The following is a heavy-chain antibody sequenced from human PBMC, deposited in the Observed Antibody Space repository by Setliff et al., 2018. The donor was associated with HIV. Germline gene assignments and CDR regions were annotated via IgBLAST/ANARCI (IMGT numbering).Heavy chain of an antibody. Sequence: SETLSLTCTVSGGSISSSSYYWGWTRQPPGKWLEWIGSIYYSGSTYYNPSLKSRVTISVDTSKNQFSLNLSSVTAADTAVYYCARGDILTGPERYWGQGTLVTVTS. D-gene: IGHD3-9*01. V-gene: IGHV4-39*01. CDR2: IYYSGST. CDR3: ARGDILTGPERY. CDR1: GGSISSSSYY. J-gene: IGHJ4*02.